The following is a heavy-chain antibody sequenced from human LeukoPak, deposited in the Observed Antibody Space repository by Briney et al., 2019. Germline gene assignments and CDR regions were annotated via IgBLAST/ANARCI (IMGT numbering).Heavy chain of an antibody. CDR3: ARVDYGDYQYFQH. CDR2: IYSGGFT. J-gene: IGHJ1*01. D-gene: IGHD4-17*01. CDR1: GFTVSSNY. Sequence: GGSLRLSCAASGFTVSSNYMSWVRQAPGKGLEWVSVIYSGGFTYYADSVKGRFTISRDNSKNTLYLQMNSLRVEDTAVYYCARVDYGDYQYFQHWGQGTLVTVSS. V-gene: IGHV3-53*01.